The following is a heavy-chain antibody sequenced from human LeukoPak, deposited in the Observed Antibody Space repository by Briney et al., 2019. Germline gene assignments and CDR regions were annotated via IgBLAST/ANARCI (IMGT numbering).Heavy chain of an antibody. CDR2: IWYDGSNK. CDR1: GFTFSTYG. CDR3: ARGSLWLQLDY. D-gene: IGHD5-24*01. Sequence: GGSLRLSCAASGFTFSTYGIHWVRQAPGKGLEWVAFIWYDGSNKYYADSVKGRFTISRDNSKNTLYLQMNSLRAEDTAVYYCARGSLWLQLDYWGQGTLVTVSS. J-gene: IGHJ4*02. V-gene: IGHV3-30*02.